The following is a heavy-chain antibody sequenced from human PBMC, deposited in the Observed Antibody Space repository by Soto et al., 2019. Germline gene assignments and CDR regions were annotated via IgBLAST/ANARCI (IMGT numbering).Heavy chain of an antibody. CDR1: GYTLTGYY. D-gene: IGHD6-19*01. CDR2: INPNSGGT. Sequence: GLVKVSCEGSGYTLTGYYMHWVRQAPGERVGWMGWINPNSGGTNYAQKVQGRGTMCRGTSLSTAYMELSRLRSDDTTVYYCASWYSSGAYGSWGQGTLVTVSS. J-gene: IGHJ4*01. V-gene: IGHV1-2*02. CDR3: ASWYSSGAYGS.